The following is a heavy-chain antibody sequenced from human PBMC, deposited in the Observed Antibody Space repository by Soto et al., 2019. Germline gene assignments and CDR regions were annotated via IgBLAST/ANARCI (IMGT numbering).Heavy chain of an antibody. V-gene: IGHV1-2*04. CDR3: ARAEGVTSPVFDY. D-gene: IGHD3-10*01. J-gene: IGHJ4*02. CDR2: INPNSGGT. Sequence: QVQLVQSGAEVKKPGVSVKVSCKSSGYTFTGYSMHWVRQAPGQGLEWMGWINPNSGGTNYAQKFQGWVTMTRDTSISTAYLELSSLRADDTAVYYCARAEGVTSPVFDYWGQGTLVTVSS. CDR1: GYTFTGYS.